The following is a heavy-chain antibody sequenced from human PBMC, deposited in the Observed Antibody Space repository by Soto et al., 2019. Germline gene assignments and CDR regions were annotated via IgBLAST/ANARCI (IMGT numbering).Heavy chain of an antibody. CDR2: IYHSGST. CDR3: ARARFEQWLGNWFDP. Sequence: QVQLQESGPGLVKPSGTLSLTCAVSSGSISSSNWWSWVRQPPGKGLEWIGEIYHSGSTNYNPSLKSRVTISVDKSKTHFSLKLSSVTAADTAVYYCARARFEQWLGNWFDPCGQGTLVTVSS. V-gene: IGHV4-4*02. J-gene: IGHJ5*02. D-gene: IGHD6-19*01. CDR1: SGSISSSNW.